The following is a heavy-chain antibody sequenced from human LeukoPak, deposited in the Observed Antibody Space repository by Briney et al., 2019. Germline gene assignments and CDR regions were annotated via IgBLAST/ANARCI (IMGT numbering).Heavy chain of an antibody. D-gene: IGHD2-15*01. Sequence: SETLSLTCAVYGGSFSGYYWSWIRQPPGKGLEWIGEINHSGSTNYNPSLTSRVTISVDTSKTQFSLKLSSVTAADTAVYYCERRSGYCSGGSCYSRQDYWGQGTLVTVSS. CDR1: GGSFSGYY. V-gene: IGHV4-34*01. CDR3: ERRSGYCSGGSCYSRQDY. CDR2: INHSGST. J-gene: IGHJ4*02.